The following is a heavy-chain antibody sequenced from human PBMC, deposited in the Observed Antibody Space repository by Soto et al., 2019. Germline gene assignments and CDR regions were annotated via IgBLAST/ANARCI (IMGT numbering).Heavy chain of an antibody. CDR2: IDYSGST. J-gene: IGHJ4*02. D-gene: IGHD2-8*02. CDR1: GVSISSGGYY. CDR3: ARDKITGLFDY. V-gene: IGHV4-31*03. Sequence: SETLSLTCTVSGVSISSGGYYWSWVRQPPGKGLEWIGYIDYSGSTYNNPSLNSRVTISVDTSKNQFSLKLTSVTAADTAVYYCARDKITGLFDYWGQGTLVTVSS.